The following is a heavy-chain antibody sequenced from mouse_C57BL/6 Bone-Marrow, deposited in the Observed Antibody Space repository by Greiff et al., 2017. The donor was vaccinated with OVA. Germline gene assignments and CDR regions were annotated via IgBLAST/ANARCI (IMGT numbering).Heavy chain of an antibody. Sequence: QVQLQQPGAELVKPGASVKMSCKASGYTFTSYWITWVKQRPGQGLEWIGDIYPGSGSTNYNEKFKSKATLTVDTSSSTAYMQLSSLTSEDSAVYYCASRLPSKYYFDYWGQGTTLTVSS. V-gene: IGHV1-55*01. J-gene: IGHJ2*01. D-gene: IGHD2-2*01. CDR1: GYTFTSYW. CDR2: IYPGSGST. CDR3: ASRLPSKYYFDY.